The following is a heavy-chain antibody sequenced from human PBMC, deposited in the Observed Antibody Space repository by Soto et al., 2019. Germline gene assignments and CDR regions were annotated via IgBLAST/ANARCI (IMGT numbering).Heavy chain of an antibody. CDR3: ARALTILHDYGDYHREGAFDI. V-gene: IGHV4-31*03. J-gene: IGHJ3*02. CDR2: IYYSGST. Sequence: SETLSLTCTVSGGSISSGGYYWSWIRQHPGKGLEWIGYIYYSGSTYYNPSLKSRVTISVDTSKNQFSLKLSSVTAADTAVYYCARALTILHDYGDYHREGAFDIWGQGTMVTVSS. CDR1: GGSISSGGYY. D-gene: IGHD4-17*01.